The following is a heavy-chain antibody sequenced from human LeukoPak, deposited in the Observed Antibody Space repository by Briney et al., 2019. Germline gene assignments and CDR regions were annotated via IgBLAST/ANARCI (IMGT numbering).Heavy chain of an antibody. J-gene: IGHJ5*02. Sequence: SETLSLTCTVSGGSVNSGTSYWSWIRQRPGQGLEWIGYIYYSGSTYYNTSLKSRITMSIDTPKNQFSLNLSSVTAADTAVYYCARGGCSSTSCYRLGWFDPWGQGTLVTVSS. CDR2: IYYSGST. D-gene: IGHD2-2*02. V-gene: IGHV4-31*03. CDR1: GGSVNSGTSY. CDR3: ARGGCSSTSCYRLGWFDP.